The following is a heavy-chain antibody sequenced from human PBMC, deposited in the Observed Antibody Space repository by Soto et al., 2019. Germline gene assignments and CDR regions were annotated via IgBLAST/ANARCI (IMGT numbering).Heavy chain of an antibody. CDR3: ARVQWFGEFYYYYYGMDV. CDR2: IYHSGST. V-gene: IGHV4-4*02. D-gene: IGHD3-10*01. Sequence: PSETLSLTCAVSGGSISSSNWWSWVRQPPGKGLEWIGEIYHSGSTNYNPSLKSRVTISVDKSKNQFSLKLSSVTAADTAVYYCARVQWFGEFYYYYYGMDVWGQGTTVTVSS. J-gene: IGHJ6*02. CDR1: GGSISSSNW.